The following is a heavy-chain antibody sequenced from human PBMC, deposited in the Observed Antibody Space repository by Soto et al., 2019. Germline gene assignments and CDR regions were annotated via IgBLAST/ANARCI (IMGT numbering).Heavy chain of an antibody. D-gene: IGHD3-16*01. V-gene: IGHV4-59*08. CDR3: ARHYTNSYYFDH. Sequence: SETLSLTCTVSGDSISSYYWSWIRQPPGKGLEWIGYVYYSGSTNYNPSLKSRVTMSIDTSKNQLSLKLNSMTAADTAVYYCARHYTNSYYFDHWGQGTLVTVSS. CDR2: VYYSGST. J-gene: IGHJ4*02. CDR1: GDSISSYY.